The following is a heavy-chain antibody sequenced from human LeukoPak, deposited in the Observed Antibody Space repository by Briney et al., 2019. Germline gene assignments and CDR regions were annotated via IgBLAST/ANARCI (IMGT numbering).Heavy chain of an antibody. D-gene: IGHD2-2*01. J-gene: IGHJ5*01. V-gene: IGHV1-46*01. CDR3: AKGRVVPAAMRINWFDS. CDR1: GYTFTSYY. Sequence: ASVKVSCKASGYTFTSYYMHWVRQAPGQGLEWMGIINPSGGSTSYAQKFQGRVTMTRDTSISTAYMELSRLRSDDTAVYYCAKGRVVPAAMRINWFDSWGQGTLVTVSS. CDR2: INPSGGST.